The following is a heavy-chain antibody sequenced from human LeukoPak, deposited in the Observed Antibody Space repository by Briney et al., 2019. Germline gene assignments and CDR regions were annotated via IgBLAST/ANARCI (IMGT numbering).Heavy chain of an antibody. Sequence: PSETLSLTCTVSGGSISSYYWSWIRQPPGKGLEWIGYIYHSGSTYYNPSLKSRVTISVDRSKNQFSLKLSSVTAADAAVYYCARDLKFRGYSYGYDYWGQGTLVTVSS. J-gene: IGHJ4*02. V-gene: IGHV4-59*12. CDR1: GGSISSYY. D-gene: IGHD5-18*01. CDR3: ARDLKFRGYSYGYDY. CDR2: IYHSGST.